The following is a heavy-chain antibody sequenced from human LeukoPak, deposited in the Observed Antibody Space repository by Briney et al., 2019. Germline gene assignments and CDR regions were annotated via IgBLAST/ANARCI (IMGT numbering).Heavy chain of an antibody. V-gene: IGHV1-24*01. J-gene: IGHJ6*02. D-gene: IGHD1-1*01. CDR1: GYTLTEVS. CDR3: AARTHERTKYYYYGMDV. CDR2: FDPEDGET. Sequence: ASVKVSCKVSGYTLTEVSMHWVRQAPGKGLEWMGGFDPEDGETIYAQKFQGRVTMTEDTSTDTAYMELSSLRSEDTAVYYCAARTHERTKYYYYGMDVWGQGTTVTVSS.